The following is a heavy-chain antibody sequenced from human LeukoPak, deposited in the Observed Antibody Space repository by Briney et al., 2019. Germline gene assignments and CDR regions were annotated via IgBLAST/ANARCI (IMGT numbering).Heavy chain of an antibody. CDR1: GFTFNTYA. CDR2: ISHDGISE. Sequence: PGESLRLSCAASGFTFNTYALHWLRQAPGKGLEWVAVISHDGISEHYADSLKGRFTISRDNAKNSLYLQMNSLRAEDTAVYYCAELGITMIGGVWGKGTTVTISS. D-gene: IGHD3-10*02. V-gene: IGHV3-30*04. J-gene: IGHJ6*04. CDR3: AELGITMIGGV.